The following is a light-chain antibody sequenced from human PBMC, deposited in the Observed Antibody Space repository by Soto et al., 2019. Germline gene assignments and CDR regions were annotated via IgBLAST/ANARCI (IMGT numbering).Light chain of an antibody. J-gene: IGKJ4*01. V-gene: IGKV4-1*01. Sequence: DIVMTQSPDSLAVSLGERATINCKSSQSLLYRSNNKNYLAWYQQKPGQPPNLLIYWTSTRESGVPDRFSGSGSGTDFTLSISSLQAEDVAFYFCQQYYSIPLTFGGGTKVEIK. CDR3: QQYYSIPLT. CDR1: QSLLYRSNNKNY. CDR2: WTS.